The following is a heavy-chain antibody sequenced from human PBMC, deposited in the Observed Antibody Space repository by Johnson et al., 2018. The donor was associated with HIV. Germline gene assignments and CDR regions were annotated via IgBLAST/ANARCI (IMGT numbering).Heavy chain of an antibody. Sequence: VQLEESGGGLVQPGGSLRLSCAASGFTVSSNYMSWVRQAPGKGLEWVSVFYSGGFTYYADSVKGRFTISRDNSKNTLYLQMNSLRAEDTAVYYCARGGYGEVFDIWGQGTMVTVSS. CDR1: GFTVSSNY. V-gene: IGHV3-66*01. CDR2: FYSGGFT. CDR3: ARGGYGEVFDI. J-gene: IGHJ3*02. D-gene: IGHD4-17*01.